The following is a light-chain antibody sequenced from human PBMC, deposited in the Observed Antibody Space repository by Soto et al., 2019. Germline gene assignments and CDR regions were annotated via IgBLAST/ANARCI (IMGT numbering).Light chain of an antibody. Sequence: DIQMTQSPSTLSASVADRVTITCRASQSISSWLAWYQQKPGKAPKLLIYDASSLESGVPSRFSGSGSGTEFTLTISSLQPEDVATYYCQQANSFPITFGQGTRLEI. J-gene: IGKJ5*01. CDR1: QSISSW. CDR3: QQANSFPIT. V-gene: IGKV1-5*01. CDR2: DAS.